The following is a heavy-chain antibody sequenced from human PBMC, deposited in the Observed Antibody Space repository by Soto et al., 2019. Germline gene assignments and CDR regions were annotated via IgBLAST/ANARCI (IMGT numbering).Heavy chain of an antibody. CDR3: ARDRAGGFAFDI. CDR2: ITSNGDIT. D-gene: IGHD3-16*01. CDR1: GFPFSNYP. J-gene: IGHJ3*02. Sequence: GGSLRLSCAASGFPFSNYPVHWVRQAPGKGLEYVSSITSNGDITHYANSVKGRFTISRDNSKNTLYLQMGSLRAEDMAVYYCARDRAGGFAFDIWGQGTMVTVSS. V-gene: IGHV3-64*01.